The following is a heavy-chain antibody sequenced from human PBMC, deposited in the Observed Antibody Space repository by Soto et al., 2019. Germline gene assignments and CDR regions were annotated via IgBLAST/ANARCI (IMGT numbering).Heavy chain of an antibody. CDR1: GYTFTSYD. D-gene: IGHD3-9*01. CDR2: MNPNSGNT. Sequence: ASVKVSCKASGYTFTSYDINWVRQATGQGLEWMGWMNPNSGNTGYAQKFQGRVTMTRNTSISTAYMELSSLRSEDTAVYYCARGYDILSGYYSGGGFLDICGQGTMVTVSS. J-gene: IGHJ3*02. CDR3: ARGYDILSGYYSGGGFLDI. V-gene: IGHV1-8*01.